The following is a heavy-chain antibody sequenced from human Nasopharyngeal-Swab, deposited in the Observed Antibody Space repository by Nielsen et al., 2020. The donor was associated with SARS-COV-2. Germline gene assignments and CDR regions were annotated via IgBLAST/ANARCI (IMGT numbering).Heavy chain of an antibody. CDR2: ISYEGSKK. CDR3: AKANVLFWFGQFKNDGFDI. D-gene: IGHD3-10*01. J-gene: IGHJ3*02. CDR1: GFSFNNYG. V-gene: IGHV3-30*18. Sequence: GGSLRLSYTASGFSFNNYGMHWVRQAPGKGLEWVAVISYEGSKKFYAESVEGRFTISRDYSKSTLYLQMDSLRTEDTAMYYCAKANVLFWFGQFKNDGFDIWGQGTMVTVSS.